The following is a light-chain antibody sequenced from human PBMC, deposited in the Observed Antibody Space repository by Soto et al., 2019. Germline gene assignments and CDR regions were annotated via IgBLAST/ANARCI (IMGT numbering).Light chain of an antibody. CDR3: SSYTSSDTHVL. Sequence: QSALTQPASVSGSPGQSISISCTGTSSDVGGHNYVSWYRQYAGEAPKLVIYDVIHRPSGVSDRFSGSKSGNTASLTISRLQAEDEAVYYCSSYTSSDTHVLFGGGTKVTVL. CDR2: DVI. J-gene: IGLJ2*01. V-gene: IGLV2-14*03. CDR1: SSDVGGHNY.